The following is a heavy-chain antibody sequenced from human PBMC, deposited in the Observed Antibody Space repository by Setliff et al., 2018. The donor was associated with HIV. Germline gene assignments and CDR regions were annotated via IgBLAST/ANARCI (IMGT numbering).Heavy chain of an antibody. CDR2: IYPLDSET. Sequence: GESLKISCKGPEYFFRTSWIGWVRQLPGKGLEWVAVIYPLDSETRYNPSLEGHVAISVGKSIHTAYLQWSSLRASDTTVYYCTRHPLQPEVSGYFYLMDVWGTGTTVTVSS. CDR1: EYFFRTSW. J-gene: IGHJ6*04. CDR3: TRHPLQPEVSGYFYLMDV. D-gene: IGHD2-21*01. V-gene: IGHV5-51*01.